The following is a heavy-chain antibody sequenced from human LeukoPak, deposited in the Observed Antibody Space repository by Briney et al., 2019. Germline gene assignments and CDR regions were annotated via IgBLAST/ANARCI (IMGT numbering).Heavy chain of an antibody. D-gene: IGHD5-12*01. J-gene: IGHJ4*02. CDR2: INPSGGST. Sequence: ASVKVSCKSSGYTFTSYYMRWVRQAPGQGLEWMGIINPSGGSTSYAQKFQGRVTMTRDTSTSTVYMELSSLRSEDTAVYYCAREWDIVAPTTNLTDYWGQGTLVTVSS. CDR1: GYTFTSYY. CDR3: AREWDIVAPTTNLTDY. V-gene: IGHV1-46*01.